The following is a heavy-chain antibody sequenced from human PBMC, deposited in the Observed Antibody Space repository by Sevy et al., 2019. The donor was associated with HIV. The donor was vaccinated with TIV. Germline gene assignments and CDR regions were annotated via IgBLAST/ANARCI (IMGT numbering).Heavy chain of an antibody. CDR2: ISGFGHT. D-gene: IGHD3-22*01. Sequence: GGSLRLSCAASGFTFNTHVMNWVRQAPGKGLEWVSSISGFGHTYYADSVRGRFTISRDNAKNTLSLQMNSLRADDTAVYYCAKVLNPALESMMEVTVRSLKGFDVWGQGTMVTVSS. CDR1: GFTFNTHV. J-gene: IGHJ3*01. CDR3: AKVLNPALESMMEVTVRSLKGFDV. V-gene: IGHV3-23*01.